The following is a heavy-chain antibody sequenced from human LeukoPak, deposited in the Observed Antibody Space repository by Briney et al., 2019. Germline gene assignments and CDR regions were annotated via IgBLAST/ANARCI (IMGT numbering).Heavy chain of an antibody. V-gene: IGHV1-24*01. CDR1: GYTLSELS. CDR3: ARDLGHIVVVPAAKGTFDY. D-gene: IGHD2-2*01. CDR2: FDPEDGET. Sequence: ASVKVSCKVSGYTLSELSMHWVRQAPGKGLEWMGGFDPEDGETIYAQKFQGRVTMTEDTSTDTAYMELSRLRSDDTAVYYCARDLGHIVVVPAAKGTFDYWGQGTLVTVSS. J-gene: IGHJ4*02.